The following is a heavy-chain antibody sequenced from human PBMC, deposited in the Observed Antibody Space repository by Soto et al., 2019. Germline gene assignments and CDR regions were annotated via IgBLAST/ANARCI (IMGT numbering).Heavy chain of an antibody. CDR1: GGTFSSYG. CDR2: SIPILGTA. V-gene: IGHV1-69*01. J-gene: IGHJ4*02. CDR3: ARGAGIFGVVAFDC. D-gene: IGHD3-3*01. Sequence: QVQLVQSGAEVKKPGSSVKVSCKVSGGTFSSYGISWVRQAPGQGLEWMGGSIPILGTASYAQKFQGRVTIAADESTSTADMELSSLRSEDTAVYYCARGAGIFGVVAFDCWGQGTLVTVSS.